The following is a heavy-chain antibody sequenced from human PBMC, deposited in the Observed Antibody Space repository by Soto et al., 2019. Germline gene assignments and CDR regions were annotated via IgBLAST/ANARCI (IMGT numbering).Heavy chain of an antibody. CDR1: GFTVSSNY. V-gene: IGHV3-53*01. CDR2: IYSGGST. CDR3: ARSSADYDILTGHRYYYYLMDV. D-gene: IGHD3-9*01. J-gene: IGHJ6*04. Sequence: GVSLRLSCAASGFTVSSNYMSWVRQAPGKGLEWVSVIYSGGSTYYADSVKGRFTISRDNSKNTLYLQMNSLRAEDTAVYYCARSSADYDILTGHRYYYYLMDVWGKGTTVTVS.